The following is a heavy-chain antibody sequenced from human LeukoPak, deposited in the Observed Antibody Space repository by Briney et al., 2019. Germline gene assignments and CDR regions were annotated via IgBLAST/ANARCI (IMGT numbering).Heavy chain of an antibody. D-gene: IGHD1-26*01. CDR1: GFTFRSYA. CDR3: ARSRSYYPADY. CDR2: ISYDGSNK. J-gene: IGHJ4*02. V-gene: IGHV3-30-3*01. Sequence: GGSLRLSCAAFGFTFRSYAMHWVRQAPGKGLEWVAVISYDGSNKYYADSVKGRSTISRDNSKNTLYLQMNSLRAEHTAVYYCARSRSYYPADYWGQGTPVTVSS.